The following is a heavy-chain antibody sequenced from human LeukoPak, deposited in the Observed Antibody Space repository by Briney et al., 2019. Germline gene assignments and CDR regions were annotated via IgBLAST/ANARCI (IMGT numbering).Heavy chain of an antibody. CDR1: GGTFSRYA. CDR3: ARDREQLVYYYYGMDV. D-gene: IGHD6-13*01. V-gene: IGHV1-69*01. J-gene: IGHJ6*04. Sequence: ASVKVSCKASGGTFSRYAISWERQAPGQGLEWMGGIIPIFGTANYAQKFQGRVTITADESTSTAYMELSSLRSEDTAVYYCARDREQLVYYYYGMDVWGKGTTVTVSS. CDR2: IIPIFGTA.